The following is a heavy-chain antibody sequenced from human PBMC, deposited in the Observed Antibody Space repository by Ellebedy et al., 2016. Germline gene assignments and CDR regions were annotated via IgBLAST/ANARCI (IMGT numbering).Heavy chain of an antibody. CDR3: ARDGFVGAYDY. Sequence: SETLSLTCIVSGGSISTYYWSWIRQPPGKGLEWIGYIYFNGSSNYNPSLKSRVTISVDTSKNQFSLKLSSVTAADTAVYYCARDGFVGAYDYWGQGTLVTVSS. J-gene: IGHJ4*02. V-gene: IGHV4-59*01. CDR2: IYFNGSS. D-gene: IGHD1-26*01. CDR1: GGSISTYY.